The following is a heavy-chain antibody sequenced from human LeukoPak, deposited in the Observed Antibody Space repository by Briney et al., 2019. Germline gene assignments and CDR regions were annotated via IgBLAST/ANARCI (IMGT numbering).Heavy chain of an antibody. CDR1: GYTFTSYG. CDR3: ARRATYYYGSSNWFDR. D-gene: IGHD3-10*01. CDR2: ISAYNGNT. J-gene: IGHJ5*02. Sequence: GASVKVSCKASGYTFTSYGIGWVRQAPGQGHEWMGWISAYNGNTNYAQKLQGRVTMTTDTSTSTAYMELRSLRSDDTAVYYCARRATYYYGSSNWFDRWGQGTLVTVSS. V-gene: IGHV1-18*01.